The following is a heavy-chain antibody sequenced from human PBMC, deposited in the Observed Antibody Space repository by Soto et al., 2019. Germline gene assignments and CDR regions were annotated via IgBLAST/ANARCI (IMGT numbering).Heavy chain of an antibody. V-gene: IGHV3-74*01. Sequence: EVQLVESGGGLVQPGGSLRLSCAASGFTFSSYWMHWVRQAPGKGLVWVSRINSDGSSTSYADSVKGRFTISRDNAKNTLYLQINSLRAEDTAVYYCARDPYYYYGMDVWGQGTTVTVSS. CDR1: GFTFSSYW. CDR2: INSDGSST. CDR3: ARDPYYYYGMDV. J-gene: IGHJ6*02.